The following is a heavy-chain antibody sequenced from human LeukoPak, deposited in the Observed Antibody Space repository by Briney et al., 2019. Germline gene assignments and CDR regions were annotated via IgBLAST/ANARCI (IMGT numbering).Heavy chain of an antibody. CDR3: ARDLDTVAGLN. J-gene: IGHJ4*02. D-gene: IGHD6-19*01. CDR2: INPSSGGT. V-gene: IGHV1-2*02. Sequence: GASVKVSCKASGYTFTANHIHWLRQAPGQGLEWVGWINPSSGGTNLVQKFQGRVTMTRDTSITTAYMELTRLRSDDTAIYYCARDLDTVAGLNWGQGTLVTVSS. CDR1: GYTFTANH.